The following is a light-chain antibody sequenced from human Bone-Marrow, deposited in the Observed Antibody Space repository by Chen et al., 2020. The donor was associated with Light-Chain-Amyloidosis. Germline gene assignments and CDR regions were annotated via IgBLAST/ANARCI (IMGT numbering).Light chain of an antibody. V-gene: IGLV2-14*01. Sequence: QSALTQPASVSGSPGQSITISCTGTSSDVGGDNHVSWYQQHPDKAPKLMIYEVTNRPSWVPERFSCSTSDHTASLTISELQTEDESDYCCSSYTITNTLAFGSGTRVTGL. J-gene: IGLJ1*01. CDR1: SSDVGGDNH. CDR2: EVT. CDR3: SSYTITNTLA.